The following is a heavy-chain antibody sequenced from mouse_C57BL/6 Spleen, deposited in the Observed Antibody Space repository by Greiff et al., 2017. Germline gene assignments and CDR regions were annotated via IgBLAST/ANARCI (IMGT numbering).Heavy chain of an antibody. Sequence: DVKLVESEGGLVQPGSSMKLSCTASGFTFSDYYMAWVRQVPEKGLEWVANINYDGSSTYYLDSLKSRFIISRDNAKNILYLQMSSLKSEDTATYYCAIYGGDYFDYWGQGTTLTVSS. CDR1: GFTFSDYY. J-gene: IGHJ2*01. V-gene: IGHV5-16*01. CDR3: AIYGGDYFDY. CDR2: INYDGSST. D-gene: IGHD1-1*01.